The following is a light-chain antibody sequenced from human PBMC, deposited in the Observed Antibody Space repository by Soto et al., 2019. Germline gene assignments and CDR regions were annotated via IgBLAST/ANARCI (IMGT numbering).Light chain of an antibody. CDR2: GAS. Sequence: DTVLTQSPGTLSLTSGERATLSCRASQSVSSSYLAWYQQKPGQAPRLLIYGASSRATGIPDRFSGSGSGTDFTLTISRLEPEDFAVYYCQQYGSSPPTFGQGTKV. J-gene: IGKJ1*01. CDR1: QSVSSSY. V-gene: IGKV3-20*01. CDR3: QQYGSSPPT.